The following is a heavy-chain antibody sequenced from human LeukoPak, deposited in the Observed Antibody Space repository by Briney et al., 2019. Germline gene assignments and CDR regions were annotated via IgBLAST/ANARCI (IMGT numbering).Heavy chain of an antibody. CDR1: GFTFISYG. J-gene: IGHJ4*02. CDR3: ARFGNPYGDYVPGFYGLEY. D-gene: IGHD4-17*01. V-gene: IGHV3-33*01. Sequence: PGGSLRLSCEASGFTFISYGMHWVRQAPGKGLEWVALIWFDGSNKYYADSVKGRFTISRDNSKNTLYLQMNSLSAEATAVYYCARFGNPYGDYVPGFYGLEYWGQGTLVTVSS. CDR2: IWFDGSNK.